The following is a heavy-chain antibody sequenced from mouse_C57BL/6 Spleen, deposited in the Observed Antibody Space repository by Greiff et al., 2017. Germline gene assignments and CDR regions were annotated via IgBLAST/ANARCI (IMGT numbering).Heavy chain of an antibody. CDR1: GYTFTSYW. CDR3: AKHLITTDYYAMDY. CDR2: IYPGSGSI. Sequence: VQLQQPGAELVKPGASVKMSCKASGYTFTSYWITWVKQRPGQGLEWIGDIYPGSGSINYNEKFKSKDTLTVDTSSSTDYMQLSSLTSEDSAVYYCAKHLITTDYYAMDYWGQGTSVTVSS. D-gene: IGHD1-1*01. J-gene: IGHJ4*01. V-gene: IGHV1-55*01.